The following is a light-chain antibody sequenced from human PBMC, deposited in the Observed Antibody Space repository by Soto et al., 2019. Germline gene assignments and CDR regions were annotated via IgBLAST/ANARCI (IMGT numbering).Light chain of an antibody. CDR1: QTISSW. V-gene: IGKV1-5*01. J-gene: IGKJ1*01. Sequence: DIQMTQSPSTLSGSVGDRVTITCRASQTISSWLAWYQQKPGRAPKLLIYATSSLQSGVPSRLSGSGSGTEFTLTISSLQPDDFATYYCQQYNSYSRTFGQGTKVDIK. CDR2: ATS. CDR3: QQYNSYSRT.